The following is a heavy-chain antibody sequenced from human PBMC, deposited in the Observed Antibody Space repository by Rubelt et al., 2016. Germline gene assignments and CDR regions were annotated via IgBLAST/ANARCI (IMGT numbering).Heavy chain of an antibody. CDR1: GFPFSTYA. CDR2: ITFDGRDK. V-gene: IGHV3-30*04. D-gene: IGHD4-17*01. CDR3: AREYQDYGDYTSLNHYGMDL. Sequence: GESLRLSCAASGFPFSTYAMSWVRQAPGKGLEWVAVITFDGRDKYYADSVKGRLTISRDNSKNTLYLQMNSPRAEDTAVYYCAREYQDYGDYTSLNHYGMDLWGQGTTVTVSS. J-gene: IGHJ6*02.